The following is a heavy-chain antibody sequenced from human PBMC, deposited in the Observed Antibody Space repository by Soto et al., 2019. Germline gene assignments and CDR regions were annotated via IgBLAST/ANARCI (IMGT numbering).Heavy chain of an antibody. CDR3: SRDEDCSSTSCYSAGGRVDY. Sequence: GGSLILSCAASGFTFSSYEMNWVRQAPGKGLEWVSYISSSGSTIYYADSVKGRFTISRDNAKNSLYLQTNSLRAEDTAVYYCSRDEDCSSTSCYSAGGRVDYWGQGTLVTVSS. V-gene: IGHV3-48*03. CDR2: ISSSGSTI. J-gene: IGHJ4*02. D-gene: IGHD2-2*02. CDR1: GFTFSSYE.